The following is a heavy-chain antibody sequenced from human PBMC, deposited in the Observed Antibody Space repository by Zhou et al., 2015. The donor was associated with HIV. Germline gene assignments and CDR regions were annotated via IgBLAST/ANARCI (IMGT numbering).Heavy chain of an antibody. CDR3: ARGKLLWFGGSGHYVMDV. CDR1: GGTFSSYA. J-gene: IGHJ6*01. CDR2: IIPILGTT. D-gene: IGHD3-10*01. V-gene: IGHV1-69*06. Sequence: QVQLVQSGAEVKKPGSSVKVSCTASGGTFSSYAISWVRQAPGQGLEWMGGIIPILGTTKYAQKFQGRVTITADRSTSTAYMEMRSLRSEDTAVYYCARGKLLWFGGSGHYVMDVWGQGTTVTVSS.